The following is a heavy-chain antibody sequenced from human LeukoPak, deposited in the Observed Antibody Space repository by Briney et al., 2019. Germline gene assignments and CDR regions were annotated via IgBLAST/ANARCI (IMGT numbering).Heavy chain of an antibody. CDR1: GYTFTSYG. D-gene: IGHD6-19*01. V-gene: IGHV1-18*01. CDR2: ISTYNGDT. J-gene: IGHJ4*02. Sequence: GSVKVSCKASGYTFTSYGISWVRQAPGQGLEWMGWISTYNGDTDYARHLQGRVTMITDASTTTAYMELRTLRSDDTAVYYCARDRSLAVAGTGHLHSWGQGTLVTVSS. CDR3: ARDRSLAVAGTGHLHS.